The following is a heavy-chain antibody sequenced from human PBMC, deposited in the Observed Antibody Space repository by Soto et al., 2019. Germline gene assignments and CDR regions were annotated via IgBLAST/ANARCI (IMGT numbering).Heavy chain of an antibody. J-gene: IGHJ4*02. Sequence: QLLESGPGLVKPAETLSLTCTVSGGSISSTSHYWGWIRQPPGKGLEWIGSIYYSGSPYYNPSLKSRVTISVDTSKNQFSLKVSSVTAADTAVYYCARLERNDSGRYYFDYWGQGTLVTVSS. D-gene: IGHD6-19*01. CDR3: ARLERNDSGRYYFDY. V-gene: IGHV4-39*01. CDR2: IYYSGSP. CDR1: GGSISSTSHY.